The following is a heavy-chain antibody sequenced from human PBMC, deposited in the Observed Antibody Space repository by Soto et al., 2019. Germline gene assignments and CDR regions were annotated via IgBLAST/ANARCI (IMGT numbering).Heavy chain of an antibody. CDR1: GYSFTSYW. D-gene: IGHD2-2*01. V-gene: IGHV5-51*01. J-gene: IGHJ5*02. Sequence: PGESLKISCKGSGYSFTSYWIGWVRQMPGKGLEWMGIIYPGDSDTRYSPSFQGQVTISADKSISTAYLQWSSLKASDTAMYYCARRNEYCSSTSCYNWFDPWGQGTLVTVSS. CDR2: IYPGDSDT. CDR3: ARRNEYCSSTSCYNWFDP.